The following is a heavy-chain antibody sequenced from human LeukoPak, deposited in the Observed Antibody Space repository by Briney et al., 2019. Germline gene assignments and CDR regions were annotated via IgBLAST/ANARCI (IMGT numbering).Heavy chain of an antibody. CDR3: VRDLWGFDY. CDR1: GFSLRTLA. J-gene: IGHJ4*02. CDR2: IGGDDVTA. V-gene: IGHV3-64D*06. D-gene: IGHD1-26*01. Sequence: GGSLRLSCSASGFSLRTLAMHWVRQAPGRGLEYLAVIGGDDVTAYFADSVKGRFTVSRDISTNTLYLQMTSLRPEDTAVYYCVRDLWGFDYWGQGTLVTVSS.